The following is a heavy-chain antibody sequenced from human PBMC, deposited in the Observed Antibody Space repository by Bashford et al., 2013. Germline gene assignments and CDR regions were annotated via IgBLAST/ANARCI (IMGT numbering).Heavy chain of an antibody. CDR2: ISGSGVST. Sequence: GGSLRLSCAASGFSFSSYAMNWVRQAPGKGLEWISTISGSGVSTYYADSVKGRFTISRDNSRNTLHLQMNSLRVEDTAVYYCAKIVDWSGSYSPFDYWGQGTLVTVSS. CDR1: GFSFSSYA. V-gene: IGHV3-23*01. J-gene: IGHJ4*02. D-gene: IGHD3-3*01. CDR3: AKIVDWSGSYSPFDY.